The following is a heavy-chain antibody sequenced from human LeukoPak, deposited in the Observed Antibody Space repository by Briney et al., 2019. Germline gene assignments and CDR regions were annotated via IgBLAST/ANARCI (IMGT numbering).Heavy chain of an antibody. Sequence: GGSLRLSCAASGFTFSSYGMHWVRQAPGKGLEWVAVISFDGSNKYYADSVKGRFTISRDNSKNTLYLQMNSLRVEDTAVYYCAKGYGQQLVNNWFDPWGQGTLVTVSS. J-gene: IGHJ5*02. D-gene: IGHD6-13*01. V-gene: IGHV3-30*18. CDR1: GFTFSSYG. CDR2: ISFDGSNK. CDR3: AKGYGQQLVNNWFDP.